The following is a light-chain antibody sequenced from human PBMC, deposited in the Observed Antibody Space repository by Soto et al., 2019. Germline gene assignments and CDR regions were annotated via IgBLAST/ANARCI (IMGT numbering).Light chain of an antibody. CDR3: QQYNDWPLT. Sequence: EIVMTQSPATLSVSPEEGATLSCRASQSINSNLAWYQQKPGQAPKLLIYGASTRATGFPARFSGSGSGTEFTLTISSLQSQDFAVYYCQQYNDWPLTFGGGTKVEIK. J-gene: IGKJ4*01. CDR2: GAS. CDR1: QSINSN. V-gene: IGKV3-15*01.